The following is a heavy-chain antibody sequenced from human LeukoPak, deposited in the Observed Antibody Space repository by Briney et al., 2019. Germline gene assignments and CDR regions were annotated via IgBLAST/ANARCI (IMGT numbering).Heavy chain of an antibody. CDR2: LYSGGIT. D-gene: IGHD4-17*01. CDR1: GFTVSSNY. Sequence: GGSLRLSCAASGFTVSSNYMSWVRQAPGKGLEWVSVLYSGGITYYADSVKGRFTSSRDNSKNTLYLQMNSLRAEDTAVYYCARWGSGDYDYYYGMDVWGQGTTVTVSS. V-gene: IGHV3-66*01. CDR3: ARWGSGDYDYYYGMDV. J-gene: IGHJ6*02.